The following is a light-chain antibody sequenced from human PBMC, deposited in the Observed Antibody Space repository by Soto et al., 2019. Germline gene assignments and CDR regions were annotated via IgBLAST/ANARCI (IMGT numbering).Light chain of an antibody. V-gene: IGKV1-9*01. Sequence: DIQLTQSPSFLSASVGDRVTITCRASQGISSYLAWYQQPPGKAPKLLIYGASTLQRGVSSRFSGSGSGTEFTLTISSLQHEDFATYYCQHLNTYPRTFGQGTKLEVK. CDR2: GAS. CDR3: QHLNTYPRT. CDR1: QGISSY. J-gene: IGKJ2*01.